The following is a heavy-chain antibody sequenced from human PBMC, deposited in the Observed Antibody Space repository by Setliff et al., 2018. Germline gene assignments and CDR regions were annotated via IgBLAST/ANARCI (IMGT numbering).Heavy chain of an antibody. CDR1: GGSINNYY. V-gene: IGHV4-4*07. J-gene: IGHJ5*02. D-gene: IGHD2-21*01. Sequence: PSETLSLTCTISGGSINNYYWNWIRQSAGKGLEWIGRIYTSGSTNYNPSLKSRVTMSVDTSKKQFSLMLTSVTAADTAVYYCARYIPSAGCFDPWGQGALVTVSS. CDR2: IYTSGST. CDR3: ARYIPSAGCFDP.